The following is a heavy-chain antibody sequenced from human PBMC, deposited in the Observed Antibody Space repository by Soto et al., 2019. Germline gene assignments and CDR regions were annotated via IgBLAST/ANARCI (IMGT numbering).Heavy chain of an antibody. CDR2: INAGNGNT. V-gene: IGHV1-3*01. CDR3: AGGGSGSYYIFDY. Sequence: QVQLVQSGAEVKKPGASVKVSCKASGYTFTSYAMHWVRQAPGQRLEWMGWINAGNGNTKYSQKFQGRVTITRDTSASTAYMERSSLRSEDTAVYYCAGGGSGSYYIFDYWGQGTLVTVSS. D-gene: IGHD1-26*01. J-gene: IGHJ4*02. CDR1: GYTFTSYA.